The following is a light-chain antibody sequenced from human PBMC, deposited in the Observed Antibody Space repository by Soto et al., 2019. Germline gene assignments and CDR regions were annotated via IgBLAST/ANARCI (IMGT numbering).Light chain of an antibody. J-gene: IGKJ1*01. Sequence: DIQMTQSASTLSESVGDRVTITCRASQSISSWLAWYQQEPGKAPRLLIYKASNLESGVPSRFSGSGSGTEFTLTISSLQPDDSSTYYCQQYNDNWTFGQGTKVEIK. V-gene: IGKV1-5*03. CDR3: QQYNDNWT. CDR1: QSISSW. CDR2: KAS.